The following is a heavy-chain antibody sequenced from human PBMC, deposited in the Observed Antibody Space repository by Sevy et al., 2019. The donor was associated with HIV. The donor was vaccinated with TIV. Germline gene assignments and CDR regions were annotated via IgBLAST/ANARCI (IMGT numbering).Heavy chain of an antibody. J-gene: IGHJ6*02. CDR3: ARDRYYDASGYYYYYYGMDV. CDR1: GLSVSDNY. D-gene: IGHD3-22*01. Sequence: GGSLRLSCAGSGLSVSDNYMNWVRQAPGKGLELVSVFYSDGRTYYADSVKGRFTISRDNSKNTLYLNMSNLRPEDTAGYYCARDRYYDASGYYYYYYGMDVWGQGTTVTVSS. CDR2: FYSDGRT. V-gene: IGHV3-66*01.